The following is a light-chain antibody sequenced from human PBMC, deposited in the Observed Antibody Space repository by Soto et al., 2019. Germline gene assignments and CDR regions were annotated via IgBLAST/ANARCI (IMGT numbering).Light chain of an antibody. Sequence: EIVLTQSPGALSLSPGERATLSCRASQSVSRNYLAWYQQKPGQAPRLLIYGVSSRPIGIPDRFSGGGSGTDFTLTISRLEPEDFAVYYCQQYGRSGTFGQGPKVDIK. CDR2: GVS. J-gene: IGKJ1*01. V-gene: IGKV3-20*01. CDR1: QSVSRNY. CDR3: QQYGRSGT.